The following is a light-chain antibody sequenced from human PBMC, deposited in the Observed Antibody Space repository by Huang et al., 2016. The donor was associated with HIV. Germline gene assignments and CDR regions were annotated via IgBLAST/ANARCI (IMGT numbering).Light chain of an antibody. CDR2: KAS. Sequence: DIQMIQSPSTLSAAVGDRVTITCRASQRFTIWFAWFQQKPGKAPKLLIYKASTLESGGPSRFSGSGSGTEFTLTIDSLQPDDVATYYCQQYSRSATFGQGTKLEIK. J-gene: IGKJ2*01. CDR3: QQYSRSAT. CDR1: QRFTIW. V-gene: IGKV1-5*03.